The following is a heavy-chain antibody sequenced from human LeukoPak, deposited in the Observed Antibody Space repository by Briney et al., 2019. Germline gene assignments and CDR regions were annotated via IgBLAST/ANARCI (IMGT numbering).Heavy chain of an antibody. CDR1: GGTFSSYA. V-gene: IGHV1-69*05. J-gene: IGHJ5*02. Sequence: SVKVSCKASGGTFSSYAISWVRQAPGQGLEWMGGVIPIFGTANYAQEFQGRVTITRDTSASTAYMELSSLRSEDMAVYYCARDANWFDPWGQGTLVTVSS. CDR2: VIPIFGTA. CDR3: ARDANWFDP.